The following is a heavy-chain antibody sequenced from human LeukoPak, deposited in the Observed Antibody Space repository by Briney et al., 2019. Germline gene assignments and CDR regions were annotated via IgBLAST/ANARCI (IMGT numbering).Heavy chain of an antibody. J-gene: IGHJ3*01. Sequence: PSQTLSLTCAVDGGSFSVYYWSWIRHPPGKGMAWIGEINHSGSTNYHPSLKTRFTISLNPPQTPPSLKLSTLPPATTAYNSCPRAPSGYQLHFMLRWGALWGQGTMVTVSS. CDR1: GGSFSVYY. CDR3: PRAPSGYQLHFMLRWGAL. D-gene: IGHD2-2*01. V-gene: IGHV4-34*01. CDR2: INHSGST.